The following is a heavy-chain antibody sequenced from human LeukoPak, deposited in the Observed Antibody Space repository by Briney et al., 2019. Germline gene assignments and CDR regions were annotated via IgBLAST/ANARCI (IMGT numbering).Heavy chain of an antibody. CDR1: GFTFNTFN. CDR3: ARGHYDVLAASYKWTPDY. V-gene: IGHV3-21*01. D-gene: IGHD3-9*01. CDR2: ITSGGDYI. J-gene: IGHJ4*02. Sequence: GGSLRLSCAASGFTFNTFNMNWVRQAPGKGLEWVSSITSGGDYIYYADSVKGRFTTSRDNAKNSLSLQLNSLRVEDTAVYCCARGHYDVLAASYKWTPDYWGQGTLVIVSS.